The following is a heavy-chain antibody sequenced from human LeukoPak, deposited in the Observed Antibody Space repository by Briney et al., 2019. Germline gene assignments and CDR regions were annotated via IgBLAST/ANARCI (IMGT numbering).Heavy chain of an antibody. Sequence: GASVKVSCKASGYTFTGYYMHWVRQAPGQGLEWMGWINPNSGGTKYAQKFQGRVTMTRDTSISAVSMELSRLRSDDTAVYYCARDGTGVYNLVQYWGQGTLVTVSS. CDR1: GYTFTGYY. J-gene: IGHJ4*02. CDR2: INPNSGGT. D-gene: IGHD5-24*01. CDR3: ARDGTGVYNLVQY. V-gene: IGHV1-2*02.